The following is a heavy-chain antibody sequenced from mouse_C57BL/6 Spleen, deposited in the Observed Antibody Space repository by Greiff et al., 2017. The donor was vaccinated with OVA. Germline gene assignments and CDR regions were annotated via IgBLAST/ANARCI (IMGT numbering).Heavy chain of an antibody. D-gene: IGHD1-1*01. J-gene: IGHJ1*03. V-gene: IGHV2-9-1*01. CDR3: ARNYGTTVVADWYFDV. Sequence: VKLVESGPGLVAPSQSLSITCTVSGFSLTSYAISWVRQPPGKGLEWLGVIWAGGGTNYNSALKSRLSISKDNSKSQVFLKMNSLQTDDTARYYCARNYGTTVVADWYFDVWGTGTTVTVSS. CDR1: GFSLTSYA. CDR2: IWAGGGT.